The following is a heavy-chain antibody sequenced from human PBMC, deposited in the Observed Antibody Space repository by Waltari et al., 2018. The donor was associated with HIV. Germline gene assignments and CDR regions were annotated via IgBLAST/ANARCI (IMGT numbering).Heavy chain of an antibody. D-gene: IGHD4-17*01. V-gene: IGHV1-69*01. J-gene: IGHJ4*02. CDR3: ARNGDYAPAY. CDR1: GDTFRTYT. CDR2: ITPIFKTT. Sequence: QVQLVQSGAEVKKPGSSVKVSCRASGDTFRTYTISWVRQAPGQGLEWMGGITPIFKTTKYARKFQGRGTLTADESTRTTYMALNSLRSDDTAMYYCARNGDYAPAYWGQGTLVTGSS.